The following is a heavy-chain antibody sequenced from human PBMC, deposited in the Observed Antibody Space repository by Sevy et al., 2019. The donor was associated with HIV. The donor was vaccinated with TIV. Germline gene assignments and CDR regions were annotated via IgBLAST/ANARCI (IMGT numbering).Heavy chain of an antibody. Sequence: GGSLRLSCAASGFTFSSYGMHWFRQAPGKGLEWVAVIWYDGSNKYYADSVKGRFTISRDNSKNTLYLQMNSLRAEDTAVYYCAREGSVYDSSGYYFFDYWGQGTLVTVSS. CDR2: IWYDGSNK. V-gene: IGHV3-33*01. CDR3: AREGSVYDSSGYYFFDY. J-gene: IGHJ4*02. CDR1: GFTFSSYG. D-gene: IGHD3-22*01.